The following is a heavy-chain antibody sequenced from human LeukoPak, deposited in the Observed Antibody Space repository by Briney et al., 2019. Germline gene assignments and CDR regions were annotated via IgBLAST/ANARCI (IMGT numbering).Heavy chain of an antibody. D-gene: IGHD3-10*01. CDR1: GGTFSSYA. J-gene: IGHJ5*02. CDR2: IIPIFGTA. CDR3: ATEMVRGVRGWFDP. Sequence: SVKVSCKASGGTFSSYAISWVRQAPGQGLEWMGGIIPIFGTANYAQKFQGRVTITADESTSTAYMELSSLRSEDTAVYYCATEMVRGVRGWFDPWGQGTLVTVSS. V-gene: IGHV1-69*13.